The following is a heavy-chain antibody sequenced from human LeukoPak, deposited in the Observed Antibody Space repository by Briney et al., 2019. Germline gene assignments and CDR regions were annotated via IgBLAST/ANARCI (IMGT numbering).Heavy chain of an antibody. J-gene: IGHJ1*01. D-gene: IGHD3-22*01. V-gene: IGHV1-69*13. CDR3: ASERRYTMIVLEHFQH. Sequence: SVKVSCKASGGTFSSYAISWVRQAPGQGLEWMGGIIPIFGTANYAQKFQGRVTITADESTSTAYMELSSLRSEDTAVYYCASERRYTMIVLEHFQHWGQGTLVTVSS. CDR2: IIPIFGTA. CDR1: GGTFSSYA.